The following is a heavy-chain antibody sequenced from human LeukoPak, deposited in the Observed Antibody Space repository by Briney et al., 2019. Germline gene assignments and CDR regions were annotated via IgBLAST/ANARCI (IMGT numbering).Heavy chain of an antibody. CDR3: AKGTSRWWFDWFDP. CDR1: GFTFGDYA. J-gene: IGHJ5*02. V-gene: IGHV3-9*01. D-gene: IGHD6-19*01. Sequence: GGSLRLSCAASGFTFGDYAMHWVRQAPGKGLEWVSTISWNSGTLGYADSVKGRFTISRDNAKNSLYLQMNSLSAEDSAFYYCAKGTSRWWFDWFDPWGQGTLVTVSS. CDR2: ISWNSGTL.